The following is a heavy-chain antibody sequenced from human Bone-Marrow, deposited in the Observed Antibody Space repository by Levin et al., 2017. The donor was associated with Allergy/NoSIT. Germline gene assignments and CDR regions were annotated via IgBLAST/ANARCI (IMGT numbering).Heavy chain of an antibody. V-gene: IGHV3-9*01. CDR2: ISWNSDTV. Sequence: GGSLRLSCAVSGFDFDDYAMHWVRQAPGRGLEWVSAISWNSDTVGYADSVKGRFTISRDNAKNSLYLQMDNLRLEDTALYYCAKAAPGEAMGSLGSWGQGTLVTVSS. CDR3: AKAAPGEAMGSLGS. D-gene: IGHD5-18*01. J-gene: IGHJ4*02. CDR1: GFDFDDYA.